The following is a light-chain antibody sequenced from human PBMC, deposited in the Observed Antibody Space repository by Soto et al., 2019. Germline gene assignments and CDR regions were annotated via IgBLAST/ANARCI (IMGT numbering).Light chain of an antibody. CDR3: QSADRSGHYV. CDR2: KDS. CDR1: ALPKQY. Sequence: ELTQPPAVSVSPGQTARITCSGDALPKQYAYWYQQKPGQAPVLVIYKDSERPSGIPERFSGSSSGTTVTLTISGVQAEAEADYYCQSADRSGHYVFGTGTKVTV. V-gene: IGLV3-25*02. J-gene: IGLJ1*01.